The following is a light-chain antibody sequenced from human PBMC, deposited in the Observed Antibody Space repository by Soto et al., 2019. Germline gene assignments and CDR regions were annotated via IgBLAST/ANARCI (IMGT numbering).Light chain of an antibody. J-gene: IGKJ5*01. V-gene: IGKV1-33*01. Sequence: DIQMTQSPSSLSASVGDTVTITCQASQDISHYLNWYQQKPGKAPKLLIFDASNLETGVPSRFSGSGSGTDFTFTISSLQPEDIATYYCQQYDNLPITFGQGTRLEIK. CDR2: DAS. CDR1: QDISHY. CDR3: QQYDNLPIT.